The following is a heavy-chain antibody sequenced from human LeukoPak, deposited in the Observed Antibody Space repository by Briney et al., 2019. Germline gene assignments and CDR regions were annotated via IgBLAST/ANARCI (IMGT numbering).Heavy chain of an antibody. D-gene: IGHD7-27*01. V-gene: IGHV3-7*01. CDR2: IKQDGSEK. Sequence: GGSLRLSCAASGFTLSSYWMSWARQAPGKGLEWVANIKQDGSEKYYVHSVKGRFTISRDNAKNSLYLQMNSLRAEDTAVYYCARGFSLWADYWGQGTLVTVSS. CDR3: ARGFSLWADY. J-gene: IGHJ4*02. CDR1: GFTLSSYW.